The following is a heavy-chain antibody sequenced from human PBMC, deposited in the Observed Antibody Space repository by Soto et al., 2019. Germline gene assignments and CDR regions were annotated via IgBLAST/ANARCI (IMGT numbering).Heavy chain of an antibody. CDR1: GGSISSYY. CDR3: AGWGQQLVRYFDY. D-gene: IGHD6-13*01. J-gene: IGHJ4*02. CDR2: IYYSGST. V-gene: IGHV4-59*01. Sequence: SETLSLTCTVSGGSISSYYWSWIRQPPGKGLEWIGYIYYSGSTNYNPSLKSRVTISVDTSKNQFSLKLSSVTAADTAVYYCAGWGQQLVRYFDYWGQGTLVTVSS.